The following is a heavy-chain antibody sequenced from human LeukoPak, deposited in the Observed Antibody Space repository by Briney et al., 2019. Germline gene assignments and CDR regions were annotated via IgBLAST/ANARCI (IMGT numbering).Heavy chain of an antibody. CDR2: ISGSDGST. J-gene: IGHJ5*02. V-gene: IGHV3-23*01. Sequence: GGSLRLSCATSGFIFNYYAMSWVRQAPGKGLEWVSGISGSDGSTYYADSVKGRFSISRDNSKKTLFLQMNSLRAEDTAVYYCAKLLSGYCSRTSCLNWFDPWGQGTLVTVSS. CDR3: AKLLSGYCSRTSCLNWFDP. CDR1: GFIFNYYA. D-gene: IGHD2-2*01.